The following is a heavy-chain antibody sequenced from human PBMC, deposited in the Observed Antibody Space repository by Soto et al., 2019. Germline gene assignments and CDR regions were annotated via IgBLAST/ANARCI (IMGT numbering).Heavy chain of an antibody. J-gene: IGHJ4*02. CDR1: GGSISSYY. V-gene: IGHV4-59*08. CDR2: IYYNGVT. CDR3: ARQEYTSGWYPFDY. D-gene: IGHD6-19*01. Sequence: SETLSLTCTVSGGSISSYYWSWIRQPPGKGLEWVGYIYYNGVTNYNPSLKSRVTISVDTSKNQFSLKLSSVTAADTAVYYCARQEYTSGWYPFDYWGQGTLVTVSS.